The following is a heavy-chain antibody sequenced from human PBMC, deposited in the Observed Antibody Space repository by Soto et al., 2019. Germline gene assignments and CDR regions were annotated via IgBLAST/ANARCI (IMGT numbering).Heavy chain of an antibody. CDR1: GGSFSGYY. CDR2: INDSEST. V-gene: IGHV4-34*01. Sequence: SETLSLTCAVYGGSFSGYYWTWIRQSPGKGLEWIGEINDSESTNNNPSLKSRVTVSIDTSKNQFSLKLSSVTAADTAVYYCASPAYSSSWPIFDYWGQGTLVTVSS. CDR3: ASPAYSSSWPIFDY. D-gene: IGHD6-6*01. J-gene: IGHJ4*02.